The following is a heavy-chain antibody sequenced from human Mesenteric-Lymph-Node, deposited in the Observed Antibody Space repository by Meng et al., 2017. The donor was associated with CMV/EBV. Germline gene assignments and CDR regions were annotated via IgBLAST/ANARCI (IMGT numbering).Heavy chain of an antibody. CDR2: IIAIFGTP. CDR3: ARETPGTSLYSWLDP. Sequence: SVKVSCKASGGTFSSYAISWVRQAPGQGLEWMGEIIAIFGTPNYAQKFKGRVTITTDESTLIAHMELSSLTSEDTAVYYCARETPGTSLYSWLDPWGQGTLVTVSS. J-gene: IGHJ5*02. V-gene: IGHV1-69*05. CDR1: GGTFSSYA. D-gene: IGHD1-7*01.